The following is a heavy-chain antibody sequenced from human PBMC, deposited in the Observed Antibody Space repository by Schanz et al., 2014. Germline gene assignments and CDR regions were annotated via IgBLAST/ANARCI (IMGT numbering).Heavy chain of an antibody. J-gene: IGHJ4*02. D-gene: IGHD3-3*01. Sequence: QVQLVQSGAEVKKPGASVKVSCKVSGYSLNELSMHWVRQAPGRGLEWMGWISVYNHNKEYDQKFQGRVTMTTDTSTSTAYMALTDLRSDDTAVYYCARDRRFFDRDDLYYFDSWGQGTLVTVSS. CDR2: ISVYNHNK. CDR1: GYSLNELS. V-gene: IGHV1-18*01. CDR3: ARDRRFFDRDDLYYFDS.